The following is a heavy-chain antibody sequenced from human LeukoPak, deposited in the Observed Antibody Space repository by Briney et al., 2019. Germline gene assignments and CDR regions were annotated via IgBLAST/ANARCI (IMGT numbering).Heavy chain of an antibody. CDR3: ANYSDYYYFDY. J-gene: IGHJ4*02. D-gene: IGHD6-25*01. Sequence: GGSLRLSCAASGFTFSSYGMHWVRQAPGKGLEWVAVISYDGSNKYSADSVKGRFTISRDNSKNTLYLQMNSLRAEDTAVYYCANYSDYYYFDYWGQGTLVTVSS. V-gene: IGHV3-30*18. CDR1: GFTFSSYG. CDR2: ISYDGSNK.